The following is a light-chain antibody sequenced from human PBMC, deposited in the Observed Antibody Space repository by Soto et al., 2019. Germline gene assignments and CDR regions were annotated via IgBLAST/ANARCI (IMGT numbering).Light chain of an antibody. CDR1: QGISSW. J-gene: IGKJ1*01. CDR3: QQYNSYPWT. CDR2: DAS. V-gene: IGKV1-5*01. Sequence: DIHMTQSPSSVSASVGDRVTITCRASQGISSWLAWYQQKPGKAPKLLIYDASSLESGVPSRFSGSGSGTEFTLTISSLQPDDFATYYCQQYNSYPWTFGQGTKVDIK.